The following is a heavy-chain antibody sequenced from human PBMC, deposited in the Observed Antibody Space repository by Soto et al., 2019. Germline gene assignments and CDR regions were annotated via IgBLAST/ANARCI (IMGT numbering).Heavy chain of an antibody. D-gene: IGHD2-2*01. CDR1: GYTFTSYA. CDR3: ARGYQLLWTTYFDY. V-gene: IGHV1-3*01. CDR2: INAGNGNT. Sequence: ASVKVSCKASGYTFTSYAMHWVRQAPGQRLEWMGWINAGNGNTKYSQKFQGRVTITRDTSASTAYMELSSLRSEDTAVYYCARGYQLLWTTYFDYWGQGTLVTVS. J-gene: IGHJ4*02.